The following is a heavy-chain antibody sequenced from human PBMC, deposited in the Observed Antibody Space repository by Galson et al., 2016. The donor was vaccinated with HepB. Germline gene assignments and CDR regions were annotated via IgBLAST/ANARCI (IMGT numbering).Heavy chain of an antibody. CDR2: LSGSGDVT. CDR3: AKSGVWGTHRSPDY. J-gene: IGHJ4*02. CDR1: GFPFSPYA. Sequence: SLRLSCAASGFPFSPYAMSWVRQPPGKGLEWVSSLSGSGDVTHHADSVKGRFTISRDNSKNTLYLQMNSLRAEDTALCYCAKSGVWGTHRSPDYWGQGTLVTVSS. V-gene: IGHV3-23*01. D-gene: IGHD3-16*02.